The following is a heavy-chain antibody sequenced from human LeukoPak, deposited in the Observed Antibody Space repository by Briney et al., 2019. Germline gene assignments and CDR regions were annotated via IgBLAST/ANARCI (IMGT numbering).Heavy chain of an antibody. J-gene: IGHJ1*01. CDR3: ASSNSVVGYFQH. V-gene: IGHV4-30-4*08. D-gene: IGHD2/OR15-2a*01. Sequence: SQTPSLTCTVSGGSISSGDYYWSWIRQPPGKGLEWIGYIYYSGSTYYNPSLKSRVTISVDTSKNQFSLKLSSVTAADTAVYYCASSNSVVGYFQHWGQGTLVTVSS. CDR1: GGSISSGDYY. CDR2: IYYSGST.